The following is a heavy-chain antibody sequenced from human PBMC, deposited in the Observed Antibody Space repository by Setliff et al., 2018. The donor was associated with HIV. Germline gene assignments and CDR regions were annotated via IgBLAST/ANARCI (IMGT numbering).Heavy chain of an antibody. D-gene: IGHD6-13*01. J-gene: IGHJ4*02. CDR1: GYTFTNYN. V-gene: IGHV1-46*01. CDR3: ARPGIAAADYYFDY. Sequence: ASVKVSCKASGYTFTNYNIHWVRQAPGQGLEWVGMANPSGGSTAYAQKFQGRVTIIRDTSTSTVYMDLSSLRSEDTAVYYCARPGIAAADYYFDYWGQGALVTVSS. CDR2: ANPSGGST.